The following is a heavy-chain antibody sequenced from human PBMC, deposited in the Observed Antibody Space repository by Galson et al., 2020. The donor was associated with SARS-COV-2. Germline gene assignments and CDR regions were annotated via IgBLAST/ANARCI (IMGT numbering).Heavy chain of an antibody. CDR2: INPNSGGT. CDR1: GYTFTGYY. CDR3: ARDHTYYYDSSGYYYLLYFDY. D-gene: IGHD3-22*01. V-gene: IGHV1-2*02. J-gene: IGHJ4*02. Sequence: ASVKVSCKASGYTFTGYYMHWVRQAPGQGLEWMGWINPNSGGTNYAQKFQGRVTMTRDTSISTAYMELSRLRSDDTAVYYCARDHTYYYDSSGYYYLLYFDYWGQGTLVTVSS.